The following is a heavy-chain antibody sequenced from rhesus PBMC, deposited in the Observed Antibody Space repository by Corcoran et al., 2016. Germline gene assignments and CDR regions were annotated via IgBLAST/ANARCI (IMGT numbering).Heavy chain of an antibody. CDR1: GASITSDF. Sequence: QVQLQESGPGLVKPSETLPLTCAVSGASITSDFWSWIRQAPGQGLEWIGRSYGSGGNTAYNPSRKSRVTISIDTAKNQFSLKLNAVTAEDTAVYYCARARTWNNWEDWGQGVLVTVSS. D-gene: IGHD1-20*01. CDR2: SYGSGGNT. V-gene: IGHV4S2*01. J-gene: IGHJ4*01. CDR3: ARARTWNNWED.